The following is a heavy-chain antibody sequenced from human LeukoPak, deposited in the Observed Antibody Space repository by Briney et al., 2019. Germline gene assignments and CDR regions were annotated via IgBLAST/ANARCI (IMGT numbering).Heavy chain of an antibody. Sequence: GRSLRLSCAASGFTFSAYAIYWVRQAPGKGLEWVAVISNDGTNKWYADSVKGRFTISRDNSKNTLYLQMNSLRAEDTALYHCARSSILGSTWAPLDYWGQGSLVTVTS. CDR2: ISNDGTNK. D-gene: IGHD1-26*01. J-gene: IGHJ4*02. CDR1: GFTFSAYA. CDR3: ARSSILGSTWAPLDY. V-gene: IGHV3-30-3*01.